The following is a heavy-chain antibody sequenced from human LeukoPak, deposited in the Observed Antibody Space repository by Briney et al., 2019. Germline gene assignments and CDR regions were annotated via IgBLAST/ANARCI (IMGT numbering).Heavy chain of an antibody. V-gene: IGHV3-23*01. J-gene: IGHJ4*02. CDR2: ISGGGTST. Sequence: GGSLRLSCAASGFTFSSYAMSWVRQAPGKGLEWVSGISGGGTSTHYAHSVKGRFTISRDNSKNTLYLQMNSLRGEDTAVYYCAKDSHFDYWGQGTLVTVSS. CDR1: GFTFSSYA. CDR3: AKDSHFDY.